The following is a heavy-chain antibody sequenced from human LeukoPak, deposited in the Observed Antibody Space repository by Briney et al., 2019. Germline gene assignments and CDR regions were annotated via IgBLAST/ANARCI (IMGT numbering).Heavy chain of an antibody. J-gene: IGHJ6*01. CDR3: AKVPRYCSGSSCSPIYGMDV. D-gene: IGHD2-15*01. Sequence: GGSLRLSCAASGFTFSSYAMSWVRQAPGKGLEWVSAISGSGGSTYYADSVKGRFTISRDNSKNMLYLQMNSLRAEDTAVYYCAKVPRYCSGSSCSPIYGMDVWGQGTTVTVSS. CDR2: ISGSGGST. CDR1: GFTFSSYA. V-gene: IGHV3-23*01.